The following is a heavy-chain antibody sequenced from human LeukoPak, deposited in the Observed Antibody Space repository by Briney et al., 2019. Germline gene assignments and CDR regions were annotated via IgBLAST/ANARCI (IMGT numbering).Heavy chain of an antibody. V-gene: IGHV3-30*18. Sequence: PGGSLRLSCAASGFIFSSYGMHWVRQAPGKGLEWVAVISYDGSNKYYADSVKGRFTISRDNSKSTLYLQMNSLRAEDTAVYYCAKDRHAPGRYCSSTTCFPFDSWGQGTLVTVSS. CDR2: ISYDGSNK. D-gene: IGHD2-2*01. CDR3: AKDRHAPGRYCSSTTCFPFDS. CDR1: GFIFSSYG. J-gene: IGHJ5*01.